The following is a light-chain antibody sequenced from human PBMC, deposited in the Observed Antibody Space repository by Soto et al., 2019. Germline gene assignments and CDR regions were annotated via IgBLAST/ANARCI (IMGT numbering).Light chain of an antibody. CDR1: QSTSDW. J-gene: IGKJ1*01. CDR2: DAS. V-gene: IGKV1-5*01. Sequence: DIQMTQSPSTLSASVGDRVTITCRASQSTSDWLAWYQQKPGRAPKLLIYDASSLKSGVPSRFSGSGSGTEFTLTISSLQPDDFATYYCQQYNSYGTFGQGTKVDIK. CDR3: QQYNSYGT.